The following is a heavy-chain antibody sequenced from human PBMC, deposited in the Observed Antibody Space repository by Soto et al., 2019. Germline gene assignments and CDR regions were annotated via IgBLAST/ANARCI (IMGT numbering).Heavy chain of an antibody. D-gene: IGHD3-10*01. Sequence: SETLSLSFAVCGGSFSGDYWNWIRQPTGKRLEWIREISHTGSTNYSPSLKSRVTISIDTSKNQFSLKLSTVTAADTAVYYCERVPAPASAYYQVYRPSGMDVWGQGTTVTVSS. CDR3: ERVPAPASAYYQVYRPSGMDV. CDR2: ISHTGST. CDR1: GGSFSGDY. V-gene: IGHV4-34*01. J-gene: IGHJ6*02.